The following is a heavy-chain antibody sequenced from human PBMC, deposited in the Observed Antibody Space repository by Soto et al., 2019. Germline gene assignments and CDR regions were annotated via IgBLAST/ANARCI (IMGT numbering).Heavy chain of an antibody. V-gene: IGHV3-23*01. Sequence: GGSLRLSCAASGFTFSSCAMGWVRQAPGKGLEWVSDIIDSGGSTYYADSVKGRFTISRDNSKSTLYLQMNSLRAEDTAVYYCARDPHYFYDSTGYYDYWGQGTLVTVSS. CDR1: GFTFSSCA. J-gene: IGHJ4*02. CDR3: ARDPHYFYDSTGYYDY. D-gene: IGHD3-22*01. CDR2: IIDSGGST.